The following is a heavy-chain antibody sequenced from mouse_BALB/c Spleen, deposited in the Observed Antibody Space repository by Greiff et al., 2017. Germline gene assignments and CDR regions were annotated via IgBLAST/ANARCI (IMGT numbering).Heavy chain of an antibody. D-gene: IGHD2-3*01. CDR2: INPNNGGT. CDR3: ARGEGLLGDYYAMDY. J-gene: IGHJ4*01. Sequence: EVKLVESGPELVKPGASVKIPCKASGYTFTDYNMDWVKQSHGKSLEWIGDINPNNGGTIYNQKFKGKATLTVDKSSSTAYMELRSLTSEDTAVYYCARGEGLLGDYYAMDYWGQGTSVTVSS. CDR1: GYTFTDYN. V-gene: IGHV1-18*01.